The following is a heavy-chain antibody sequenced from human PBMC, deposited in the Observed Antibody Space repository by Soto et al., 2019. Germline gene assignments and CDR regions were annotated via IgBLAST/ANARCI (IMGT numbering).Heavy chain of an antibody. J-gene: IGHJ6*02. CDR3: ATVVFAVVADLYYSYGMDV. D-gene: IGHD2-15*01. CDR2: ISAYDGST. Sequence: ASGEVSCKASGYTFTSYGISWVRQAPGQGVEWMGWISAYDGSTNYAQKLQGRVTMTTDTSTSTADMELRSRRSDDTAVYYCATVVFAVVADLYYSYGMDVWGQGTTVTVSS. V-gene: IGHV1-18*01. CDR1: GYTFTSYG.